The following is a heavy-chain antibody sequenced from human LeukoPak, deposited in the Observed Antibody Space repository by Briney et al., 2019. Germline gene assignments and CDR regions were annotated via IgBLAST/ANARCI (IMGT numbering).Heavy chain of an antibody. CDR3: TFIVGATGSPFYFDY. Sequence: GGSLRLSFAAHGFTFSNAWMSRVRQATGKGLEWVGRIKSKTDGGTTDYAAPVKGRFTISRDDSKNTLCLQMNSLKTEDTAVYYCTFIVGATGSPFYFDYWGQGTLVTVSS. D-gene: IGHD1-26*01. CDR2: IKSKTDGGTT. V-gene: IGHV3-15*01. CDR1: GFTFSNAW. J-gene: IGHJ4*02.